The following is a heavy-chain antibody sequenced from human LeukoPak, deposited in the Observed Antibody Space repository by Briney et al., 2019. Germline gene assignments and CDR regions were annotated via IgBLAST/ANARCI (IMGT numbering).Heavy chain of an antibody. D-gene: IGHD4-23*01. Sequence: GGSLRLSCAASGFTFSSYSMNWVRQAPGKGLEWVSSISSSSSYIYYADSVKGRFTISRDNAKNSLYLQMNSLRAEDTVVYYCAREQEVYYGGNSDFDYWGQGTLVTVSS. V-gene: IGHV3-21*01. CDR2: ISSSSSYI. J-gene: IGHJ4*02. CDR1: GFTFSSYS. CDR3: AREQEVYYGGNSDFDY.